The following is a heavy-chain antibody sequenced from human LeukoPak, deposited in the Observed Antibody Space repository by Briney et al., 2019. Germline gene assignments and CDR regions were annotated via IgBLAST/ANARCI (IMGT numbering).Heavy chain of an antibody. CDR2: INPSGGST. V-gene: IGHV1-46*01. D-gene: IGHD6-19*01. J-gene: IGHJ4*02. CDR3: ARERLKWLAYHPDY. CDR1: GYSFTSYY. Sequence: ASVKVSCTASGYSFTSYYMHWVRQAPGQGLEWMGIINPSGGSTSYAQKFQGRVTMTRDMSTSTVYMELSRLRSDDTAVYYCARERLKWLAYHPDYWGQGTLVTVSS.